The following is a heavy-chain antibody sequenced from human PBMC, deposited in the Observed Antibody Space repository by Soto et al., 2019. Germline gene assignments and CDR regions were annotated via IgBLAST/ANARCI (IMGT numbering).Heavy chain of an antibody. CDR3: ATRDCSSTSCLNADYYYYMDV. V-gene: IGHV5-51*01. J-gene: IGHJ6*03. CDR1: GYSFTSYW. Sequence: GESLKISCKGSGYSFTSYWIGWVRQMPGKGLEWMGIIYPGDSDTRYSPSFQGQVTISADKSISTAYLQWSSLKASDTAMYYCATRDCSSTSCLNADYYYYMDVWGKGTTVTVS. D-gene: IGHD2-2*01. CDR2: IYPGDSDT.